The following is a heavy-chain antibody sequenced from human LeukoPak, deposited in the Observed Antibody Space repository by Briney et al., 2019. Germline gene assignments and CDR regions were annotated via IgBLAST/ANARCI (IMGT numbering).Heavy chain of an antibody. J-gene: IGHJ4*02. CDR3: ATDRGYDRRWDD. D-gene: IGHD5-12*01. V-gene: IGHV1-24*01. CDR2: FDPEDGET. CDR1: GYTLTELS. Sequence: ASVKVSCKVSGYTLTELSMHWVRQAPGKGLEWMGGFDPEDGETIYAQKFQGRVTMTEDTSTDTDYMELSSLRSEDTAVYYCATDRGYDRRWDDWGQGTLVTVSS.